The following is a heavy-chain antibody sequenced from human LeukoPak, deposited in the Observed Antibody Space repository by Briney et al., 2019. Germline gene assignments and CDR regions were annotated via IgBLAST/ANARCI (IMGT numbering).Heavy chain of an antibody. V-gene: IGHV3-7*01. D-gene: IGHD6-13*01. Sequence: PGGSLRLSCAASGFTFSSYWMSWVRQAPGKGLEWVANIKQDGSEKYYVDSVKGRFTISRDNAKNSLYLQMNSLRAEDTAVYYCAREYSIYYYYVDVWGKGTTVTISS. CDR1: GFTFSSYW. J-gene: IGHJ6*03. CDR2: IKQDGSEK. CDR3: AREYSIYYYYVDV.